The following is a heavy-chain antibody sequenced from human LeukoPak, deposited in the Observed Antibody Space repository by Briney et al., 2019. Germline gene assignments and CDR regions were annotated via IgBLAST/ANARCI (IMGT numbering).Heavy chain of an antibody. Sequence: GGSLRLSCAASGFTFSSYAMHWVRQAPGKGLEWVAVISYDGSNKYYADSVKGRFTISRDNAKNSLYLQMNSLRAEDTAVYYCARLGGYDWSFWFDPWGQGTLVTVSS. CDR1: GFTFSSYA. D-gene: IGHD5-12*01. CDR2: ISYDGSNK. CDR3: ARLGGYDWSFWFDP. J-gene: IGHJ5*02. V-gene: IGHV3-30*04.